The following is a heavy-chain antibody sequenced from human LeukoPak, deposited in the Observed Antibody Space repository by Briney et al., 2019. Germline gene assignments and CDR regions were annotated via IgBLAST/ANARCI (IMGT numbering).Heavy chain of an antibody. Sequence: GGSLRLSCGASGFTFTSAWMKWVRQAPGKGLEWVGRIKSKADGETTDYAAPVKGRFTFSRDDSKNMLYLQMNGLKSEDTAVYYCSTLTSRYLPDSWGQGTLVTVSS. CDR2: IKSKADGETT. CDR3: STLTSRYLPDS. D-gene: IGHD3-9*01. V-gene: IGHV3-15*07. CDR1: GFTFTSAW. J-gene: IGHJ4*02.